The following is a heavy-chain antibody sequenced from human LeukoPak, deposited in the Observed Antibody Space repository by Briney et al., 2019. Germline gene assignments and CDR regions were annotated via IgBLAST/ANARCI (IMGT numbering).Heavy chain of an antibody. D-gene: IGHD6-19*01. CDR3: ARPYSSGWRPFDY. CDR2: INHSGST. J-gene: IGHJ4*02. V-gene: IGHV4-38-2*02. CDR1: GYSISSGYY. Sequence: PSETLSLTCTVSGYSISSGYYWSWIRQPPGKGLEWIGEINHSGSTNYNPSLKSRVTISVDTSKNQFSLKLSSVTAADTAVYYCARPYSSGWRPFDYWGQGTLVTVSS.